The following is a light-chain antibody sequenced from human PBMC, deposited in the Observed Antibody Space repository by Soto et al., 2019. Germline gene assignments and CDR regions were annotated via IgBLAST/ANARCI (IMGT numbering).Light chain of an antibody. CDR1: SSDVGAYNY. CDR3: NSFTTSTTYV. J-gene: IGLJ1*01. V-gene: IGLV2-14*01. CDR2: EVS. Sequence: QSVLTQPASVSGSPGQSITISCTGTSSDVGAYNYVSWYQQHPGKAPKLIIYEVSNRPSGVSNRFSGSKSGNTASLTISGLQAEDEADYYCNSFTTSTTYVFXTGTKVTVL.